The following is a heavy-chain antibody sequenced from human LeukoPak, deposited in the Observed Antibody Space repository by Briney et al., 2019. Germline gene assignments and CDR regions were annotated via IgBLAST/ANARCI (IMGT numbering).Heavy chain of an antibody. Sequence: GGSLGLSCAASGFTFSSYGMHWVRQAPGKGLEWVAVIWYDGSNKYYADSVKGRFTISRDNSKNTLYLQMNSLRAEDTAVYYCARDRATASFDYWGQGTLVTVSS. D-gene: IGHD5-24*01. CDR2: IWYDGSNK. CDR1: GFTFSSYG. J-gene: IGHJ4*02. V-gene: IGHV3-33*01. CDR3: ARDRATASFDY.